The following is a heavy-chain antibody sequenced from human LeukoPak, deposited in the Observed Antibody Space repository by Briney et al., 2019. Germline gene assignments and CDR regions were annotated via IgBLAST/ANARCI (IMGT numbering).Heavy chain of an antibody. J-gene: IGHJ4*02. D-gene: IGHD3-22*01. Sequence: ASVKVSCKASGYTFTSYYIHWMRQAPGQGLEWMGMINPSGGSTSYAQKFQGRVTMTRDTSTSTVYVELSSLRCEDTAVYYCARAGSGFYYVGFDYWGQGTLVTVSS. CDR1: GYTFTSYY. V-gene: IGHV1-46*01. CDR2: INPSGGST. CDR3: ARAGSGFYYVGFDY.